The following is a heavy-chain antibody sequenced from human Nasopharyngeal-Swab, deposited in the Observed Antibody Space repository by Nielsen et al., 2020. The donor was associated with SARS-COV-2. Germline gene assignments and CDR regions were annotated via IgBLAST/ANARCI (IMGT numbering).Heavy chain of an antibody. CDR3: TRGGVFYDFWSGSLYMDV. CDR2: IRSKAYGGTT. J-gene: IGHJ6*03. D-gene: IGHD3-3*01. Sequence: GESLKISCTASGFTFGDYAMSWVRQAPGKGLEWVGFIRSKAYGGTTEYAASVKGRFTISRDDSKSIAYLQMNSLKTEDTAVYYCTRGGVFYDFWSGSLYMDVWGKGTTVTVSS. CDR1: GFTFGDYA. V-gene: IGHV3-49*04.